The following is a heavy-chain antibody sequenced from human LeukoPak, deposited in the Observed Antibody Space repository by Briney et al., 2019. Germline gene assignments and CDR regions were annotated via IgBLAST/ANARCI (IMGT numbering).Heavy chain of an antibody. Sequence: SETLSLTCNVSGGSITSTTYCWGWIRQPPGKGLEWIGSVFYSGTTYYNPSLNSRVTISVDTSKNHFSLKLTSVTAADTAVYYCARLGPHDPRWGYFQYWGQGTLVTVSS. CDR2: VFYSGTT. CDR3: ARLGPHDPRWGYFQY. J-gene: IGHJ1*01. D-gene: IGHD3-16*01. V-gene: IGHV4-39*02. CDR1: GGSITSTTYC.